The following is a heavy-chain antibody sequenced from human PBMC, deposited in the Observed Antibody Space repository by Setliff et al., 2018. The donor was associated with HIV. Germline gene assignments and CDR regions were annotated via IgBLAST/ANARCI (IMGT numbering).Heavy chain of an antibody. V-gene: IGHV4-31*03. J-gene: IGHJ4*02. CDR2: IYYSGST. Sequence: SETLSLTCTVSGGSISSSGYYWSWIRQHPGKGLEWIGYIYYSGSTYYNPSLKSRVTISLDTSKNQFSLKLSSVTAADTAMYYCASLAAGRSYYFDYWGQGTLVTVSS. CDR3: ASLAAGRSYYFDY. CDR1: GGSISSSGYY. D-gene: IGHD6-13*01.